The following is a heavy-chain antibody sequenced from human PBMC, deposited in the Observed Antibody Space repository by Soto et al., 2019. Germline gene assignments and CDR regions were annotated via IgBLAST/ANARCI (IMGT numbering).Heavy chain of an antibody. D-gene: IGHD3-3*01. CDR3: ARAPETPTIFGVVRPYFFNH. V-gene: IGHV6-1*01. CDR2: TYFRSKWYS. Sequence: SQTLSLTCAISGDTVSSNSAAWNWIRQSPSRGLEWLGRTYFRSKWYSDYAVSVRSRITINADTSKNQFYLRLSSVTAADTAVYYCARAPETPTIFGVVRPYFFNHWGQGTLVTVSS. CDR1: GDTVSSNSAA. J-gene: IGHJ4*02.